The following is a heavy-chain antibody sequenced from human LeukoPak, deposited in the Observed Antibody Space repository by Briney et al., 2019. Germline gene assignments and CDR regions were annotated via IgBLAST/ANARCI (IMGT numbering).Heavy chain of an antibody. CDR2: IQQDGSEK. CDR3: ARHNYYAVDV. J-gene: IGHJ6*02. V-gene: IGHV3-7*03. CDR1: GFTFSNYW. Sequence: GGSLRLSCAASGFTFSNYWMSWVRQAPGKGLEWVAKIQQDGSEKYYVDSVKGRFSISRGNAKNSLYLQMNSLRAEDTAVYYCARHNYYAVDVWGQGTTVTVSS.